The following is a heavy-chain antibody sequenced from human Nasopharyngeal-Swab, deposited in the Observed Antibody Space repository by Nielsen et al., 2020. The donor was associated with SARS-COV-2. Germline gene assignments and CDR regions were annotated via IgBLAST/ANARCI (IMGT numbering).Heavy chain of an antibody. Sequence: GESLKISCAASGFTFSSYWMSWVRQAPGKGLEWVANIKQDGSEKYFVDSVKGRFTISRDNAKNSLYLQINSLRAEDTAVYYCARDAMVYASYYYYYGMDVWGQGTTVTVSS. CDR3: ARDAMVYASYYYYYGMDV. V-gene: IGHV3-7*01. D-gene: IGHD2-8*01. J-gene: IGHJ6*02. CDR1: GFTFSSYW. CDR2: IKQDGSEK.